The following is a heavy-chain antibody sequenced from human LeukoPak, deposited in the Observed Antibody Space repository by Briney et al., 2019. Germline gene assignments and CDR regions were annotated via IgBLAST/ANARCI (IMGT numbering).Heavy chain of an antibody. D-gene: IGHD2-2*01. Sequence: GGSLRLSCAASGFTFDDYGMSWVRQAPGKGLEWVSGINWNGGSTGYADSVKGRFTITRDNAKNSLYLQMNSLRAEDTALYYCAKQVPAAMAGDYFDYWGEGTLVTVSS. CDR3: AKQVPAAMAGDYFDY. V-gene: IGHV3-20*04. J-gene: IGHJ4*02. CDR2: INWNGGST. CDR1: GFTFDDYG.